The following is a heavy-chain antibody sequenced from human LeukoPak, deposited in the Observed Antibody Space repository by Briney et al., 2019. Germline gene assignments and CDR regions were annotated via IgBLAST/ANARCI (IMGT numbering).Heavy chain of an antibody. Sequence: GRSLRLSCAASGFAFSSYGMHWVRQAPGKGLEWVAVIWYDGSNKYYADSVKALFTTRRDNSKNPLYLQMNSLRAEDTAVYYCAKDSGSKGYSFYYMDVWGKGTTVTVSS. J-gene: IGHJ6*03. CDR2: IWYDGSNK. D-gene: IGHD2-15*01. V-gene: IGHV3-33*06. CDR3: AKDSGSKGYSFYYMDV. CDR1: GFAFSSYG.